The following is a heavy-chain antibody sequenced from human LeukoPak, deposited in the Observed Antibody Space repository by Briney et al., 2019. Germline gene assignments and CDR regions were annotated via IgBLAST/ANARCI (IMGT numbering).Heavy chain of an antibody. CDR1: GGSISSSNYY. Sequence: SETLSLTCTVSGGSISSSNYYWGWIRQPPGKGLEWIGSIYYSGSTYYNPSLKSRVTISVDTSKNQFSLKLSSATAADTAVYYCAAITIFDYYFDYWGQGTLVTVSS. CDR3: AAITIFDYYFDY. V-gene: IGHV4-39*01. J-gene: IGHJ4*02. D-gene: IGHD3-3*01. CDR2: IYYSGST.